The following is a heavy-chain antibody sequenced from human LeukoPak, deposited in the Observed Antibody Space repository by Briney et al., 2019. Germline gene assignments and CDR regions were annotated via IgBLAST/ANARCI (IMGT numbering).Heavy chain of an antibody. J-gene: IGHJ4*02. Sequence: GGSLRLSCAASVFIFSSYAMSWVRQAPGKGLEWVSTISGSGGSTYYADSVKGRFTISIDNSKNTVYLQMNSLRAEDTAVYYWAKFRSGINDICHGDFAYWGQGTLVTVSS. V-gene: IGHV3-23*01. CDR1: VFIFSSYA. CDR2: ISGSGGST. CDR3: AKFRSGINDICHGDFAY. D-gene: IGHD2-8*01.